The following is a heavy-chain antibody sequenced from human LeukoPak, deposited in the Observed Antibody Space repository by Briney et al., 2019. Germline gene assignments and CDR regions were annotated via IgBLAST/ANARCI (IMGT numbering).Heavy chain of an antibody. J-gene: IGHJ6*03. Sequence: ASVKVSCKASGYTFTSYYMHWVRQAPGQGLEWMGIINPSGGSTSYAQKFQGRVTMTRDTSTSTVYMELSSLRSEDTAVYYCARGILDFWSGLTYYYYYMDVWGKGTTVTVSS. CDR1: GYTFTSYY. D-gene: IGHD3-3*01. CDR2: INPSGGST. V-gene: IGHV1-46*01. CDR3: ARGILDFWSGLTYYYYYMDV.